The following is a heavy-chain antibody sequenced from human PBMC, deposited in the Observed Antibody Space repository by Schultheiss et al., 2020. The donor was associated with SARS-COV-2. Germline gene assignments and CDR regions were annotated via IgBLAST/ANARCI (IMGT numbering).Heavy chain of an antibody. CDR1: GFTFSSYS. D-gene: IGHD1-7*01. CDR2: ISSSSSYI. Sequence: GESLKISCAASGFTFSSYSMNWVRQAPGKGLEWVSSISSSSSYIYYADSVKGRFTISRDNAKNSLYLQINSLRAEDTAVYYCARGTGTTSHWGQGTLVTVSS. CDR3: ARGTGTTSH. V-gene: IGHV3-21*01. J-gene: IGHJ4*02.